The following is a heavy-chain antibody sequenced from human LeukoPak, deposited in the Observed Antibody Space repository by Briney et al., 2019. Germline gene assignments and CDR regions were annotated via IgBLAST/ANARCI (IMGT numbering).Heavy chain of an antibody. Sequence: SVKVSCKASGGTFSSYAISWVRQAPGQGPEWMGGIIPIFGTANYAQKFQGRVTITTDESTSTAYMELSSLRSEDTAVYYCARGRYYYDSSGYQNDLNNWGQGTLVTVSS. V-gene: IGHV1-69*05. CDR3: ARGRYYYDSSGYQNDLNN. CDR2: IIPIFGTA. J-gene: IGHJ4*02. CDR1: GGTFSSYA. D-gene: IGHD3-22*01.